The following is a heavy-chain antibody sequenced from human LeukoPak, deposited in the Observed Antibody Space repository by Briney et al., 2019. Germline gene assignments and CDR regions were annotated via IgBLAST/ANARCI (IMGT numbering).Heavy chain of an antibody. CDR2: INPNSGGT. CDR1: GYTFTGYY. V-gene: IGHV1-2*06. Sequence: ASVKVSCKASGYTFTGYYMHWVRQAPGQGPEWMGRINPNSGGTNYAQKFQGRVTMTRDTSISTAYMELSRLRSDDTAVYYCARGPESHYYDSSGYTNWGQGTLVTVSS. CDR3: ARGPESHYYDSSGYTN. D-gene: IGHD3-22*01. J-gene: IGHJ4*02.